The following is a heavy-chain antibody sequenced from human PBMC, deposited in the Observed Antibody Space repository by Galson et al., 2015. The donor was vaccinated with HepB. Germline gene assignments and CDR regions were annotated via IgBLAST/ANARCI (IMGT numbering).Heavy chain of an antibody. CDR1: GGTFSTYA. D-gene: IGHD3-10*01. Sequence: SVKVSCKASGGTFSTYAISWVRQAPGQGLEWMGRIIPIFDIVNYAQNFQGRLTITADKSTRTAYMELKSLRPEDTAIYYCARVSTSEWFGALDWGQGTLVTVSS. CDR2: IIPIFDIV. J-gene: IGHJ4*02. CDR3: ARVSTSEWFGALD. V-gene: IGHV1-69*04.